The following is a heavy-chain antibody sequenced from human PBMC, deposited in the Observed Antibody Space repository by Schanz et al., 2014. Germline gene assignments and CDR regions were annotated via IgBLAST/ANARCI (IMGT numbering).Heavy chain of an antibody. J-gene: IGHJ2*01. Sequence: QVQLVQSGAEVKKPGASVKVSCKASGYTFSDYYIHWVRQAPGQGLEWMGWINPNTGGTNFAQKFQGWVTVTRDTSISTVYMELSRLKSDDTAVYYCARLSVAGRPHVNYWYFDLWGRGTLVTVSS. D-gene: IGHD6-19*01. V-gene: IGHV1-2*04. CDR1: GYTFSDYY. CDR3: ARLSVAGRPHVNYWYFDL. CDR2: INPNTGGT.